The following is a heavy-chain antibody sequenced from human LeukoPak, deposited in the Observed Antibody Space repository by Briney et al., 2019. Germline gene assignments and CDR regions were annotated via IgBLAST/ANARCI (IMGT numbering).Heavy chain of an antibody. CDR2: INPNSGGT. Sequence: ASVKVSCKASGYIFTGYYMHWVRQAPGQGLEWMGWINPNSGGTNYAQKFQGRVTMTRDTSISTAYMELSRLRSDDTAVYYCARDSRFGEYHFDYWGQGTLVTVSS. CDR3: ARDSRFGEYHFDY. V-gene: IGHV1-2*02. CDR1: GYIFTGYY. J-gene: IGHJ4*02. D-gene: IGHD3-10*01.